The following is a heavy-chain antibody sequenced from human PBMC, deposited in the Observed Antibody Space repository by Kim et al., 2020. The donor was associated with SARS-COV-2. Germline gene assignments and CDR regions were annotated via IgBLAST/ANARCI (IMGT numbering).Heavy chain of an antibody. CDR2: ISYDGSNK. V-gene: IGHV3-30*18. J-gene: IGHJ6*02. D-gene: IGHD3-10*01. CDR3: AKERRSPRIWFGELEGGDGMDV. Sequence: GGSLRLSCAASGFTFSSYGMHWVRQAPGKGLEWVAVISYDGSNKYYADSVKGRFTISRDNSKNTLYLQMNSLRAEDTAVYYCAKERRSPRIWFGELEGGDGMDVWGQGTTVTVSS. CDR1: GFTFSSYG.